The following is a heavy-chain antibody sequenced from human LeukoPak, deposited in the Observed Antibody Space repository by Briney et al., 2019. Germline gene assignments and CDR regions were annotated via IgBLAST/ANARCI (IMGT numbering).Heavy chain of an antibody. J-gene: IGHJ4*02. CDR2: ISAYNGNT. CDR1: GYTFTSYG. D-gene: IGHD5-18*01. V-gene: IGHV1-18*01. CDR3: ATVGIRLWLPESDY. Sequence: ASVKVSCKASGYTFTSYGISWVRQAPGQGLEWMGWISAYNGNTNYAQKLQGRVTMTTDTSTSTAYMELRSLRSDDTAVYYCATVGIRLWLPESDYWGQGTLVTVSS.